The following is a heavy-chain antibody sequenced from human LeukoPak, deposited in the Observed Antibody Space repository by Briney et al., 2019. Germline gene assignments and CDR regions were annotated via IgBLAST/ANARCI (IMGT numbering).Heavy chain of an antibody. CDR1: RFTFSSYA. V-gene: IGHV3-23*01. D-gene: IGHD6-25*01. J-gene: IGHJ4*02. Sequence: QTGGSLRLSCAPSRFTFSSYAMSWVRQAPGKGLEWVSGVSGNGAGTYYADSVKGRFTISRDNSKNMPYLQMNSLRAEDTAVYYCAKTPWYSSGRSIDYWGQGTLVTVSS. CDR3: AKTPWYSSGRSIDY. CDR2: VSGNGAGT.